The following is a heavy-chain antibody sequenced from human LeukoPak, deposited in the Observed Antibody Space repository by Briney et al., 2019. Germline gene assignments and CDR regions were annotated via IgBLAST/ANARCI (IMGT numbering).Heavy chain of an antibody. CDR2: INHSGST. CDR3: ATIQSPTSYQLLRGDY. J-gene: IGHJ4*02. Sequence: SETLSLTCTVSGGSISSSSYYWSWIRQPPGKGLEWIGEINHSGSTNYNPSLKSRVTISVDTSKNQFSLKLSSVTAADTAVDYCATIQSPTSYQLLRGDYWGQGTLVTVSS. V-gene: IGHV4-39*07. CDR1: GGSISSSSYY. D-gene: IGHD2-2*01.